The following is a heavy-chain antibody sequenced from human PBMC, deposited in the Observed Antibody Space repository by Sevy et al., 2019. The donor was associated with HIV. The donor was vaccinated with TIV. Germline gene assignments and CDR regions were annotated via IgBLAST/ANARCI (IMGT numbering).Heavy chain of an antibody. CDR1: GFNFNKYG. D-gene: IGHD3-10*01. CDR3: VRAGAFGTYDS. CDR2: IKGDGSEK. J-gene: IGHJ4*02. Sequence: GGSLRLSCAASGFNFNKYGMRWVRQAPGKGLEYVASIKGDGSEKYYMDSVKGRFTISRDNAENSVYLQMNSLRAEDTAVYHSVRAGAFGTYDSWGQGTLVTVSS. V-gene: IGHV3-7*01.